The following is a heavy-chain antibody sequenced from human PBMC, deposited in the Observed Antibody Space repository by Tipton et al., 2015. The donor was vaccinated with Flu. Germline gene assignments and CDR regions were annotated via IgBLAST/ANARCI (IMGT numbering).Heavy chain of an antibody. J-gene: IGHJ4*02. CDR2: IRHDESDK. D-gene: IGHD6-19*01. CDR1: GFAFSGYG. CDR3: AKDGWDTSGWYPFDY. V-gene: IGHV3-30*02. Sequence: QLVQSGGGVVQPGESLRLSCAPSGFAFSGYGMHWVRQAPGKGLEWVAFIRHDESDKYYADSVKGRFTISRDNSKNALYLLLNSRRAEDTAVYYCAKDGWDTSGWYPFDYWGQGTLVTVSS.